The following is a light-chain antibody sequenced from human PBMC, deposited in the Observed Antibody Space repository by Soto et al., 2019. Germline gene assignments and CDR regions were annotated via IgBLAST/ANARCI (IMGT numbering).Light chain of an antibody. CDR2: GVS. CDR3: SSYTTTNTLWV. J-gene: IGLJ3*02. Sequence: QSALTQPASVSGSPGQSITISCTGTSSDVGAYDYVSWYQQNPGKAPKLIISGVSDRPSGVSNRFSGSKSGNTASLTISGLQAEDEADYFCSSYTTTNTLWVFGGGTKVTVL. CDR1: SSDVGAYDY. V-gene: IGLV2-14*01.